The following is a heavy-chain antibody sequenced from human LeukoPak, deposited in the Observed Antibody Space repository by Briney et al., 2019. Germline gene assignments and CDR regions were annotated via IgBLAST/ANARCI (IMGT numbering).Heavy chain of an antibody. Sequence: GGSLRLSCAASGFTVSTNYMSWVRQAPGKGLEWVSVIYSGGRTYYADSVKGRFTISRDNAKNSLYLQMNSLRAEDTAVYYCAADIVATIDYWGQGTLVTVSS. CDR1: GFTVSTNY. D-gene: IGHD5-12*01. J-gene: IGHJ4*02. CDR3: AADIVATIDY. CDR2: IYSGGRT. V-gene: IGHV3-66*01.